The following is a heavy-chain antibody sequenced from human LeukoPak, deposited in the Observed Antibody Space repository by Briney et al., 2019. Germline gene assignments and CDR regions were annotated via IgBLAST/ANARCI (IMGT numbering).Heavy chain of an antibody. V-gene: IGHV3-23*01. D-gene: IGHD1-26*01. CDR1: GFTFKSHV. Sequence: PGGSLRLSCVASGFTFKSHVMNWVRQAPGKGLEWLATIYGSGVSISYADSVKGRFTISRDNSNNTLYLQMNSLRAEDTAMYYCAKDLGWELPAEAYWGQGILVTVSS. CDR3: AKDLGWELPAEAY. CDR2: IYGSGVSI. J-gene: IGHJ4*02.